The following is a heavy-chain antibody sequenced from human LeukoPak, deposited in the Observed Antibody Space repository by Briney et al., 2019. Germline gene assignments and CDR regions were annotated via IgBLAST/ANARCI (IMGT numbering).Heavy chain of an antibody. CDR3: ARDIGSGYYNFDY. V-gene: IGHV1-46*01. D-gene: IGHD5-12*01. J-gene: IGHJ4*02. CDR2: INLSGDRT. Sequence: ASVKVSCKASGYTFTSYYLHWVRQAPGQGLEWMGTINLSGDRTSYAQKIQGRVTMTRDTSTSTVYMELSSLTSEDTAVYYCARDIGSGYYNFDYWARELWSPSPQ. CDR1: GYTFTSYY.